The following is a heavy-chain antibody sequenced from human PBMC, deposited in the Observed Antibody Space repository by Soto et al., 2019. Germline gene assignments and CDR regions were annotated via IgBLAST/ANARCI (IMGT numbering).Heavy chain of an antibody. Sequence: VSGPTLVNPTQTLTLTCTFSGFSLTTSGVGVGWIRQPPGKALEWLALIYWNDEKRYSPSLKSRLTITTDTSRNQVVLTMTNMDPVDTATYYCAHRLRWLANFDYWGQGTLVTVSS. V-gene: IGHV2-5*01. CDR3: AHRLRWLANFDY. CDR1: GFSLTTSGVG. J-gene: IGHJ4*02. CDR2: IYWNDEK. D-gene: IGHD6-19*01.